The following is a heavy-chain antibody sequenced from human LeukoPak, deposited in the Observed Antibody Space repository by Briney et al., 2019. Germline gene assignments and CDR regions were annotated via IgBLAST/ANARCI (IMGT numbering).Heavy chain of an antibody. D-gene: IGHD2-15*01. CDR1: GFTFSSYW. J-gene: IGHJ5*02. CDR2: ISYDGSNK. Sequence: GGSLRLSCAASGFTFSSYWMSWVRQAPGKGLEWVAVISYDGSNKYYADSVKGRFTISRDNSKNTLYLQMNSLRPEDTAIYYCARGIVVVVAATSNWFDPWGQGTLVTVSS. V-gene: IGHV3-30*03. CDR3: ARGIVVVVAATSNWFDP.